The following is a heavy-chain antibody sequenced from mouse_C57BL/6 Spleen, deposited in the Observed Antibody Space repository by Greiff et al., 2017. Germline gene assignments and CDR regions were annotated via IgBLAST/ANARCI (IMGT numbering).Heavy chain of an antibody. CDR3: ARSRLNYAMDY. J-gene: IGHJ4*01. Sequence: QVQLQQSGPELVKPGASVKISCKASGYAFSSSWMNWVKQRPGKGLEWIGRIYPGDGDTNYKGKFKGKATLTADKSSSTAYMQLSSLTSEDSAVYFCARSRLNYAMDYWGQGTSVTVSS. CDR1: GYAFSSSW. V-gene: IGHV1-82*01. CDR2: IYPGDGDT.